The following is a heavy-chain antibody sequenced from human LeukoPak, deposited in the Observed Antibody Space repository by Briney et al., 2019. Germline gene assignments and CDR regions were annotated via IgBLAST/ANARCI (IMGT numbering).Heavy chain of an antibody. CDR2: IIPIFGTA. Sequence: ASVKVSCKASGYTFTGYYMHWVRQAPGQGLEWMGGIIPIFGTANYAQKFQGRVTITADKSTSTAYMELSSLRSEDTAVYYCARGIAARRGLYYYYYYMDVWGKGTTVTVSS. V-gene: IGHV1-69*06. CDR1: GYTFTGYY. J-gene: IGHJ6*03. CDR3: ARGIAARRGLYYYYYYMDV. D-gene: IGHD6-6*01.